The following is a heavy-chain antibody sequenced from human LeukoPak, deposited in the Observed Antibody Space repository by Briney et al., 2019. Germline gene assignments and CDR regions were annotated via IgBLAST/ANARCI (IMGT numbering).Heavy chain of an antibody. CDR1: GGSISGYY. CDR3: ARERSGSYPPYYFDY. J-gene: IGHJ4*02. D-gene: IGHD1-26*01. Sequence: SETLSLTCSVSGGSISGYYWSWIRQPPGKGLEWIGYIYYSGSTNYNPSLKSRVTISVDTSKNQFSLKLSSVTAADTAEYYCARERSGSYPPYYFDYWGQGALVTVSS. V-gene: IGHV4-59*01. CDR2: IYYSGST.